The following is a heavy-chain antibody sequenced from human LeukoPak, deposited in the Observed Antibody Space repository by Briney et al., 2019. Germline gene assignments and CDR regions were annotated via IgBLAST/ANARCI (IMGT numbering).Heavy chain of an antibody. CDR2: IYSSGST. J-gene: IGHJ3*02. D-gene: IGHD3-10*01. CDR1: GASISSGSNY. Sequence: PSGTLSLTCSVSGASISSGSNYWGWIRQPPGKTLEWIGSIYSSGSTYYNSSLKSRVIILIDTAKNHFSLNLSSVTAADTAVYYCARSDGYGLVGIWGQGTMVTVSS. V-gene: IGHV4-39*07. CDR3: ARSDGYGLVGI.